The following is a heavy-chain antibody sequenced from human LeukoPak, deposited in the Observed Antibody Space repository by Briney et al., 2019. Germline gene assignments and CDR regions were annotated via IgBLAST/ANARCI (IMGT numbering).Heavy chain of an antibody. CDR3: AREYQVTARFDP. Sequence: GGSLRLSCAASGFTFSSYWMHWLRQAPGKGLMWVSRTNSDGSSISYADSVKGRFTISRDNAKNTLYLQIDSLRVEDTAVYYCAREYQVTARFDPWGQGTLVTVSS. J-gene: IGHJ5*02. CDR2: TNSDGSSI. V-gene: IGHV3-74*01. CDR1: GFTFSSYW. D-gene: IGHD5-18*01.